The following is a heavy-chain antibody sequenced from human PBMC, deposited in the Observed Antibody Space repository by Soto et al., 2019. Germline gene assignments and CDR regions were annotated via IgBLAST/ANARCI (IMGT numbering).Heavy chain of an antibody. Sequence: ASVKVSCKASGYTFSSYGISWVRQAPGQGLEWMGWISAYNNNTNYAQKLRGRVTMTTDTSTSTAYMELRSLRSDDTAVYYCARDVMITFGGVIVSPDAYDIWGQGTMVTVSS. D-gene: IGHD3-16*02. J-gene: IGHJ3*02. CDR3: ARDVMITFGGVIVSPDAYDI. CDR1: GYTFSSYG. CDR2: ISAYNNNT. V-gene: IGHV1-18*01.